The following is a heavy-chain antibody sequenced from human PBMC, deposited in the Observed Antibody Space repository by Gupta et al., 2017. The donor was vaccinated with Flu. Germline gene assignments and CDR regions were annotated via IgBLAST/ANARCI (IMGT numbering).Heavy chain of an antibody. V-gene: IGHV3-7*04. D-gene: IGHD3-10*01. J-gene: IGHJ6*02. CDR1: GFTFSNYW. CDR2: IKQDGSEK. CDR3: ARDLASFNYGYSANYYYYYGMDI. Sequence: GGDLAQPGGSLRLSCVASGFTFSNYWMTWVRQAPGKGLEWVANIKQDGSEKYYVDSVKGRFTISRDNPKNSLFLQLNSLRAEDTAVYYCARDLASFNYGYSANYYYYYGMDIWGQGTAVTVSS.